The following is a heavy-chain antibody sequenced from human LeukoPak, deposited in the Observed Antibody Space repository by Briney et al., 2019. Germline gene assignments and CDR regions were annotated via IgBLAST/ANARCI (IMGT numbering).Heavy chain of an antibody. Sequence: GGSLRLSCAASGLTFSSYEMNWVRQAPGKGLKWVSYISSSGSTIYYADSVKGRFTISRDNAKNSLYLQMNSLRAEDTAVYYCAGSSGYYYFVDYWGQGTLVTVSS. D-gene: IGHD3-22*01. CDR1: GLTFSSYE. CDR2: ISSSGSTI. CDR3: AGSSGYYYFVDY. J-gene: IGHJ4*02. V-gene: IGHV3-48*03.